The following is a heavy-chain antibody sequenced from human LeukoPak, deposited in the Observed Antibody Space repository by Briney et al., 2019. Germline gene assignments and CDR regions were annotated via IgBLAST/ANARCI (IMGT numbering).Heavy chain of an antibody. Sequence: SETLSLTCTVSGGSISSSSYYWGWIRQPPGKGLEWIGSIYYSGSTYYNPSLKSRVTISVDTSKNQFSLKLSSVTAADTAVYFCARRRKPGSGSNWFDPWGQGTLVTVSS. CDR2: IYYSGST. CDR1: GGSISSSSYY. D-gene: IGHD6-25*01. J-gene: IGHJ5*02. V-gene: IGHV4-39*01. CDR3: ARRRKPGSGSNWFDP.